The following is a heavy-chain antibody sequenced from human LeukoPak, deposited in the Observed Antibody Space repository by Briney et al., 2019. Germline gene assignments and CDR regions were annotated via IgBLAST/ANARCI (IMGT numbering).Heavy chain of an antibody. CDR2: ISYDGRNK. V-gene: IGHV3-30*04. CDR1: GFTFSSYA. D-gene: IGHD3-22*01. CDR3: AGWGSNDSSGYYYSDY. J-gene: IGHJ4*02. Sequence: GGSLRLSCAASGFTFSSYAMRWVRQAPGKGLEWVAVISYDGRNKYFADSVKGRFTIYRDNSKNTLYLQMNSLRAEDTAVYYCAGWGSNDSSGYYYSDYWGQGTLVTVSS.